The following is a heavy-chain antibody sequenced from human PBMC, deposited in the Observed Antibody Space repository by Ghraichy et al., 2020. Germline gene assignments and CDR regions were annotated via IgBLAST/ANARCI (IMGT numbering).Heavy chain of an antibody. D-gene: IGHD2-15*01. CDR3: ARAPSVVVVAAGSSWFDP. Sequence: GGSLRLSCAASGFTFSSYSMNWVRQAPGKGLEWVSSISSSSSYIYYADSVKGRFTISRDNAKNSLYLQMNSLRAEDTAVYYCARAPSVVVVAAGSSWFDPWGQGTLVTVSS. CDR2: ISSSSSYI. V-gene: IGHV3-21*01. J-gene: IGHJ5*02. CDR1: GFTFSSYS.